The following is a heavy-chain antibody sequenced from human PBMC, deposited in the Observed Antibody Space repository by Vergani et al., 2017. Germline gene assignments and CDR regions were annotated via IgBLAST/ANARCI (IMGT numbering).Heavy chain of an antibody. CDR1: GGTFSSYA. V-gene: IGHV1-69*01. CDR2: IIPIFGTA. D-gene: IGHD6-13*01. J-gene: IGHJ4*02. Sequence: QVQLVQSGAEVKKPGSSVKVSCKASGGTFSSYAISWVRQAPGQGLEWMGGIIPIFGTANYAQKFQGRGTLTADESTSTAYMELSSLRSEDTAVYYCARLYSSSWYFDFDYWGQGTLVTVSS. CDR3: ARLYSSSWYFDFDY.